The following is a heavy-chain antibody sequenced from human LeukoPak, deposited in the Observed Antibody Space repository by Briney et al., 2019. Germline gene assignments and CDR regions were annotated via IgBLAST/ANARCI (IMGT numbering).Heavy chain of an antibody. CDR2: IIPIFETA. J-gene: IGHJ6*04. CDR3: ARGSQEVRGLFMTPYYYYDMHV. Sequence: SVKVSCKTSGGIFNSYAISWVRQAPGQGLELLGGIIPIFETANYAQKFQGRVTISADESTSTAYMELSSLRSEDTAMYYCARGSQEVRGLFMTPYYYYDMHVWGKGTTVTVSS. D-gene: IGHD3-10*01. CDR1: GGIFNSYA. V-gene: IGHV1-69*13.